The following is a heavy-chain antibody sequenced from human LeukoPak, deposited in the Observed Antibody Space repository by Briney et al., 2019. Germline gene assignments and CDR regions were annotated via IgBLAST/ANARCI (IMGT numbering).Heavy chain of an antibody. CDR3: ELNYYDSSGYYEFDY. V-gene: IGHV4-39*01. CDR2: IYYSGST. Sequence: SETLSLTCTVSGGSISSSSYYWGRIRQPPGKGLEWIGSIYYSGSTYYNPSLKSRVTISVDTSKNQFSLKLSSVTAADTAVYYCELNYYDSSGYYEFDYWGQGTLVTVSS. D-gene: IGHD3-22*01. CDR1: GGSISSSSYY. J-gene: IGHJ4*02.